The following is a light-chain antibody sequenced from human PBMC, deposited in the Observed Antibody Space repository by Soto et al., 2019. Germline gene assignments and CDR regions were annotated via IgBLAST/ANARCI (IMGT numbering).Light chain of an antibody. Sequence: EIVLTQSPATLSLSPGERATLSCRASQSVSSYLAWYQQKPGQAPRLLIYDASNRATGISARFSGSGSGTDFTLTISSLEPEDSAVYYCQQRSNWPPLTFGGGTKVEIK. CDR3: QQRSNWPPLT. CDR1: QSVSSY. V-gene: IGKV3-11*01. J-gene: IGKJ4*01. CDR2: DAS.